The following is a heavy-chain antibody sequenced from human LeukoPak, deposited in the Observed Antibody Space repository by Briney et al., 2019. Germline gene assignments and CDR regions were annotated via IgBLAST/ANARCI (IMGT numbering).Heavy chain of an antibody. J-gene: IGHJ4*02. CDR2: ISGSGGST. V-gene: IGHV3-23*01. Sequence: PGGSLRLSCAASGFTFSSYAMSWVRQAPGKGLEWVSAISGSGGSTYYADFVKGRFTISRDNSKNTLYLQMNSLRAEDTAVYYCAKGTTVVIRAYFDYWGQGTLVTVSS. CDR1: GFTFSSYA. D-gene: IGHD4-23*01. CDR3: AKGTTVVIRAYFDY.